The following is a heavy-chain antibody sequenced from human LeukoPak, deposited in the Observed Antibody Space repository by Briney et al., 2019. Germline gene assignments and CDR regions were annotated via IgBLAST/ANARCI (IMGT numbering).Heavy chain of an antibody. V-gene: IGHV1-18*01. CDR3: ATQRGRSSGSWSYYYYMDV. CDR1: GYTFTSYG. D-gene: IGHD6-19*01. J-gene: IGHJ6*03. Sequence: ASVKVSCKASGYTFTSYGISWVRQAPGQGLEWMGWISAYNGNTNYAQKLQGRVTMTTDTSTSTAYMELRSLRSDDTAVYYCATQRGRSSGSWSYYYYMDVWGKGTTVTISS. CDR2: ISAYNGNT.